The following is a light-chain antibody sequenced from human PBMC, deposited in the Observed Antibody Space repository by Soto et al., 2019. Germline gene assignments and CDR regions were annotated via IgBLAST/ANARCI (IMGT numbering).Light chain of an antibody. CDR1: QSVNSRF. V-gene: IGKV3-20*01. Sequence: EIVLTQSPGTLSLSPGERATLSCRASQSVNSRFLAWYQQKPAQAPRLLMYGASNRATGIPDRYSGSGSGADFTLTISRLEPEDFAVDYCQQYGSSPPMYTFGQGTKLESK. CDR2: GAS. CDR3: QQYGSSPPMYT. J-gene: IGKJ2*01.